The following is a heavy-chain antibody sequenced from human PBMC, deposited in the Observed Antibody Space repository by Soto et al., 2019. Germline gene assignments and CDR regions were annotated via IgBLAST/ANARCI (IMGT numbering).Heavy chain of an antibody. CDR1: GFTFSNYA. Sequence: EVQLLESGGGLVQPGGSLRLSCAASGFTFSNYAMSWVRQAPGKGLEWVSVISGGGGTTYYADSVKGRFTISRDNSKNTLYLQMNSLRAEDTALYYCAKAMSTPSCPRNYFDYWGQGTLVTVSS. CDR3: AKAMSTPSCPRNYFDY. D-gene: IGHD6-6*01. CDR2: ISGGGGTT. V-gene: IGHV3-23*01. J-gene: IGHJ4*02.